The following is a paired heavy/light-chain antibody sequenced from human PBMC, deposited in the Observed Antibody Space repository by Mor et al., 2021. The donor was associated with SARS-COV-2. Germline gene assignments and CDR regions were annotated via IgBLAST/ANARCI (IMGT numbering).Heavy chain of an antibody. Sequence: QVTLRESGPALVKPTQTLTLTCTFSGFSLSTSGMCVSWIRQPPGKALEWLALIDWDDDKYYSTSLKTRLTISKDTSKNQVVLTMTNMDPVDTATYYCARTDKGAYSGSYIDAFDIWGQGTMVTVSS. V-gene: IGHV2-70*01. CDR3: ARTDKGAYSGSYIDAFDI. CDR1: GFSLSTSGMC. D-gene: IGHD1-26*01. CDR2: IDWDDDK. J-gene: IGHJ3*02.
Light chain of an antibody. CDR1: NIGSKS. J-gene: IGLJ1*01. Sequence: SYVLTQPPSVSVAPGKTARITCGGNNIGSKSVHWYQQKPGQAPVLVVYDDSDRPSGIPERFSGSNSGNTATLTISRVEAGDEADYYCQVWDSSSDHPYVFGTGTKVTVL. V-gene: IGLV3-21*03. CDR2: DDS. CDR3: QVWDSSSDHPYV.